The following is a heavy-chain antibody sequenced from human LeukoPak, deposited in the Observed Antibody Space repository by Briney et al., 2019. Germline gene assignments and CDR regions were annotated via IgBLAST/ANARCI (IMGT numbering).Heavy chain of an antibody. V-gene: IGHV4-34*01. J-gene: IGHJ4*02. Sequence: PSETLSLTCAVYGGSFSGYYWSWIRQPPGKGLEWIGEINHSGSTNYNPSLKSRVTISVDTSKNQFSLKLSSVTAADTAVYYCARGQNPHVVPAAYYFDYWGQGTLVTVSS. CDR1: GGSFSGYY. D-gene: IGHD2-2*01. CDR2: INHSGST. CDR3: ARGQNPHVVPAAYYFDY.